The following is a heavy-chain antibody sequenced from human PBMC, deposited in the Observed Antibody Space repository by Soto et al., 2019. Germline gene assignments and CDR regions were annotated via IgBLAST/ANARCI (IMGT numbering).Heavy chain of an antibody. CDR1: GFTFIGYW. J-gene: IGHJ5*02. V-gene: IGHV3-74*03. D-gene: IGHD3-10*01. CDR2: INNDGIDT. CDR3: ARDGSMVRERWFDP. Sequence: EVQLVESGGGVVQPGGSLRLSCAASGFTFIGYWMHWVRQGPGKGPVWVARINNDGIDTTYADSVKGRFTISRDNTKNMVYLGMNSLRADDTAVYYCARDGSMVRERWFDPWGQGTLVTVSS.